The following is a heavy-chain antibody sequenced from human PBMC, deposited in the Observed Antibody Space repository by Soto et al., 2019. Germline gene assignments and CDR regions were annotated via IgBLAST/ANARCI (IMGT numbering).Heavy chain of an antibody. V-gene: IGHV3-23*01. D-gene: IGHD5-18*01. Sequence: PGGSLRLSCAASGFTFSSFALSWVRQAPGKGLEWVSAISGSGDGTDYVGSVKGRFTISRDNSKNTLYLQMNSLRVEDTAVYYCAGPGYSSQDYWGQGTLVTVSS. CDR3: AGPGYSSQDY. CDR2: ISGSGDGT. CDR1: GFTFSSFA. J-gene: IGHJ4*02.